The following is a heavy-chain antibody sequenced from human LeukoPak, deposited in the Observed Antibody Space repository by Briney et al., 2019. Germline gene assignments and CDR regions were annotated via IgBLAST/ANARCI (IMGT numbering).Heavy chain of an antibody. CDR1: GFTFSSYA. Sequence: GGSLRLSCVASGFTFSSYAMSWVRQAPGKGLEWVAVISYDGSNKYYADSVKGRFTISRDNSKNTLYLQMNSLRAEDTAVYYCAKEGSRGLSFDYWGQGTLVTVSS. D-gene: IGHD2-15*01. CDR2: ISYDGSNK. V-gene: IGHV3-30*18. J-gene: IGHJ4*02. CDR3: AKEGSRGLSFDY.